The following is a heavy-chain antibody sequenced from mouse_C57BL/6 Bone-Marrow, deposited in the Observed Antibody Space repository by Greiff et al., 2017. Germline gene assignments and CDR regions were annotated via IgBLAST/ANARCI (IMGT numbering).Heavy chain of an antibody. V-gene: IGHV5-12*01. Sequence: EVQGVESGGGLVQPGGSLKLSCAASGFTFSDYYMYWVRQTPEKRLEWVAYISNGGGSTYYPDTVKGRFTISRDKAKNTLYLQMSRLKSEDTAMYYCARRGENWGQGTSVTVSS. J-gene: IGHJ4*01. CDR2: ISNGGGST. CDR1: GFTFSDYY. CDR3: ARRGEN.